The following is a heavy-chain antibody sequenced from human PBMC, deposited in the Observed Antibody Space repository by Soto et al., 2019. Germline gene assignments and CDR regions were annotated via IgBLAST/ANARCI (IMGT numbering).Heavy chain of an antibody. CDR1: GFTFSGSA. CDR2: IRSKANSYAT. J-gene: IGHJ6*03. Sequence: GESLKISCAASGFTFSGSAMHWVRQASGKGLEWVGRIRSKANSYATAYAASVKGRFTISRDDSKNTAYLQMNSLKTEDTAVYYCTRFMITFGGVIVTTFYYYYYYMDVWGKGTTVTVSS. V-gene: IGHV3-73*01. D-gene: IGHD3-16*02. CDR3: TRFMITFGGVIVTTFYYYYYYMDV.